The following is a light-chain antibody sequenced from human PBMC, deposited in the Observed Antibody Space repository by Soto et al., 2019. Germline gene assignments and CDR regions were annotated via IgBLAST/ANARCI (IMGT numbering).Light chain of an antibody. Sequence: EIVMTQSPATLSVSPGERATLSCRASPGVSSILPCYQQKPHQAPRLLLYGASTRASGIPARFSGSGSGKEFILSISSLQSEGVAVYYYHQYNNWLQTFGQGTKVEIK. CDR2: GAS. J-gene: IGKJ1*01. CDR1: PGVSSI. V-gene: IGKV3-15*01. CDR3: HQYNNWLQT.